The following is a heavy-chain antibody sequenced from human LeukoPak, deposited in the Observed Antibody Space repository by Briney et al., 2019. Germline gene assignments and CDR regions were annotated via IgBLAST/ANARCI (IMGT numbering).Heavy chain of an antibody. Sequence: GSSVKVSCKASGYTFTSYDINWVRQATGQGLEWMGWMNPNSGNTGYAQKFQGRVTMTRNTSISTAYMELSSLRSEDTAVYYCARVPARWYYDSSGYWSYYYYYMDVWGKGTTVTISS. CDR1: GYTFTSYD. CDR2: MNPNSGNT. CDR3: ARVPARWYYDSSGYWSYYYYYMDV. V-gene: IGHV1-8*01. D-gene: IGHD3-22*01. J-gene: IGHJ6*03.